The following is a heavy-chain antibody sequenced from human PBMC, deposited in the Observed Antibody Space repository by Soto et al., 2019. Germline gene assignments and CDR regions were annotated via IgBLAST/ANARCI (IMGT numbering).Heavy chain of an antibody. V-gene: IGHV4-4*02. CDR3: ARIVDSSRYYYGMDV. CDR2: IYHSGST. CDR1: GVSVSFSNW. D-gene: IGHD3-22*01. J-gene: IGHJ6*02. Sequence: QVQLQESGPGLVKPSGTLSLTCAVSGVSVSFSNWWSWVRQPPGKGLEWLGEIYHSGSTTYNPSLKTRVTISVDKSKNQFSRKLSSVTAADTAVYYCARIVDSSRYYYGMDVWGRGTTVTVSS.